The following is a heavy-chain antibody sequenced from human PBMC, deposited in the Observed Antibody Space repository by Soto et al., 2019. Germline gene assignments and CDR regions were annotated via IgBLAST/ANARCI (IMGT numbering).Heavy chain of an antibody. V-gene: IGHV3-30*03. CDR2: ISYDGSNK. D-gene: IGHD2-15*01. J-gene: IGHJ4*02. CDR1: GFTFSSYG. CDR3: AAIVVVVAAFDY. Sequence: GGSLRLSCAASGFTFSSYGMHWVRQAPGKGLEWVAVISYDGSNKYYADSVKGRFTISRDNSKNTLYLQMNSLRAEDTAVYYCAAIVVVVAAFDYWGQGTLVTVSS.